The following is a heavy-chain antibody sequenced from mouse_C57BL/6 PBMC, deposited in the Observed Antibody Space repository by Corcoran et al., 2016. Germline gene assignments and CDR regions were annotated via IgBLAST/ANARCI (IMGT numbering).Heavy chain of an antibody. CDR2: INTYSGVP. CDR1: GYTFTTYG. Sequence: QIQLVQSGPELKKPGETVKISCKASGYTFTTYGMSWVKQAPGKGLKWMGWINTYSGVPTYADDFKGRFAFSLETSASTAYLQINNLKNEDTATYFCVLRRAYWGQGTLVTVSA. D-gene: IGHD1-2*01. J-gene: IGHJ3*01. V-gene: IGHV9-3*01. CDR3: VLRRAY.